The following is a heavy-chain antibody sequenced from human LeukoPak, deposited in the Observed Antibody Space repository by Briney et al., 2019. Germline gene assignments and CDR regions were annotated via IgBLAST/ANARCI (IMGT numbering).Heavy chain of an antibody. CDR1: GFTFSSYG. D-gene: IGHD3-3*01. CDR2: ISYDGSNK. Sequence: GGSLRLSCAASGFTFSSYGMHWVRQAPGKGLEWVAVISYDGSNKYYADSVKGRFTISRDNSKNTLYLQMNSLRAEDTAVYYCAKTPAPVYDFLSPGDYWGQGTLVTVSS. CDR3: AKTPAPVYDFLSPGDY. V-gene: IGHV3-30*18. J-gene: IGHJ4*02.